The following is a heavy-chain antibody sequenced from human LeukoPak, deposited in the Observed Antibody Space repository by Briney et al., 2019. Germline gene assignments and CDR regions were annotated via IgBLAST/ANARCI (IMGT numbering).Heavy chain of an antibody. D-gene: IGHD3-22*01. V-gene: IGHV3-23*01. CDR3: AKVGPPSFYDSSGYYDY. CDR1: GFTFSSYA. Sequence: GGSLRLSCAASGFTFSSYAMSWVRQAPGKGLEWVSAISGSGGSTYYADSVKGRFTISRDNSKNTLYLQMNSLRAEDTAVYYCAKVGPPSFYDSSGYYDYWGQGTLVTISS. J-gene: IGHJ4*02. CDR2: ISGSGGST.